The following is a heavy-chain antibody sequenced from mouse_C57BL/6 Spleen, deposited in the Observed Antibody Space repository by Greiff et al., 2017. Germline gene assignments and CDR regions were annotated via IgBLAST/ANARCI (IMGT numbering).Heavy chain of an antibody. J-gene: IGHJ2*01. D-gene: IGHD4-1*01. CDR2: IYPGDGDT. CDR1: GYAFSSSW. Sequence: QVQLQQPGAELVKPGASVKISCKASGYAFSSSWMNWVKQRPGKGLEWIGRIYPGDGDTNYNGKFKGKATLTADKSSSTAYMQLSSLTSEDSAVYFCAKSNWGDYWGQGTTLTVSS. CDR3: AKSNWGDY. V-gene: IGHV1-82*01.